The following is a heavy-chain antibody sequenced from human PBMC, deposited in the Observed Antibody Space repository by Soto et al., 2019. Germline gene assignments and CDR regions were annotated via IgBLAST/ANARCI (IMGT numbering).Heavy chain of an antibody. CDR3: ARDSRRPKNSSSWLT. V-gene: IGHV4-30-4*01. Sequence: TLSLTCTVSGGSISSGDYYWSWIRQPPGKGLEWIGYIYYSGSTYYNPSLKSRVTISVDTSKNQFSLKLSSVTAADTAVYYCARDSRRPKNSSSWLTWGQGTLVTVSS. CDR1: GGSISSGDYY. CDR2: IYYSGST. J-gene: IGHJ5*02. D-gene: IGHD6-13*01.